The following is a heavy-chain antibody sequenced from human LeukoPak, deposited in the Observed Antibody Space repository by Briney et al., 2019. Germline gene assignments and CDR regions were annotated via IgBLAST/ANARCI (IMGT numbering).Heavy chain of an antibody. Sequence: AGMKVSCKASGYTFTSYGITWVRQAPGQGLEWMGCISAYNGATEYAQNLEGRVNMSTDTSTSTAYMELRNLRSDDTAVYFCARESPTLVGGRSGYLAMDVWGQGTTVTVSS. CDR2: ISAYNGAT. D-gene: IGHD3-10*01. CDR1: GYTFTSYG. CDR3: ARESPTLVGGRSGYLAMDV. J-gene: IGHJ6*02. V-gene: IGHV1-18*04.